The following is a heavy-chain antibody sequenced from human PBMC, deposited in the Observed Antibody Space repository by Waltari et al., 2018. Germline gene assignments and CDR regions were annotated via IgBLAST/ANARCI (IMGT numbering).Heavy chain of an antibody. V-gene: IGHV1-24*01. CDR3: ATVDPRYSGYVFDP. Sequence: QVQLVQSGAEVKKPGASVKVSCKVSGYTLTELSMHWVRQAPGKGLEWMGGFDPEAGETSYAQKFQGRVTMTEDTSTDTAYMELSSLRSEDTAVYYCATVDPRYSGYVFDPWGQGTLVTVSS. CDR2: FDPEAGET. D-gene: IGHD5-12*01. CDR1: GYTLTELS. J-gene: IGHJ5*02.